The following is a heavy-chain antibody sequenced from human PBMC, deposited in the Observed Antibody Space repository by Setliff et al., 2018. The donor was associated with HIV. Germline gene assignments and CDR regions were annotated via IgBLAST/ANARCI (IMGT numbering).Heavy chain of an antibody. CDR2: INCNAGNP. V-gene: IGHV7-4-1*01. D-gene: IGHD3-3*01. Sequence: PGASVKVSCKASGYSLTSYSINWVRQAPGQGLEWMGCINCNAGNPTYAHGFTGRFVFSVDTPVSTAYLRIFNLKAEDTVVYYCTRDHTPPPNYDFWSGQLDLRNIFYYMDVWGTGSPVTVSS. CDR3: TRDHTPPPNYDFWSGQLDLRNIFYYMDV. J-gene: IGHJ6*03. CDR1: GYSLTSYS.